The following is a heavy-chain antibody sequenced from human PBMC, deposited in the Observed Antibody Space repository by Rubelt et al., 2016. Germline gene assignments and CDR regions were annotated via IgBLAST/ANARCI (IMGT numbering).Heavy chain of an antibody. Sequence: VSSNYMSWVRQAPGKGLEWVSVIYSGGDTYYADSVKRRFTISRDYSKNTLYLHMNSLRVEDTAVYYCARENYYYGSGSYYGGPKSEPYFDYWGQGTLVTVSS. V-gene: IGHV3-66*01. CDR3: ARENYYYGSGSYYGGPKSEPYFDY. D-gene: IGHD3-10*01. CDR1: VSSNY. J-gene: IGHJ4*02. CDR2: IYSGGDT.